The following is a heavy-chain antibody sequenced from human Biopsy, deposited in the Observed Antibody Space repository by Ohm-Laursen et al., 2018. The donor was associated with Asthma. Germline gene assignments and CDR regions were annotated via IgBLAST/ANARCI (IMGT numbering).Heavy chain of an antibody. D-gene: IGHD3-22*01. CDR1: GGSISSDDYY. V-gene: IGHV4-30-4*01. CDR2: IYSSGDT. J-gene: IGHJ5*02. CDR3: ARDRAMISET. Sequence: TLSLTWTVSGGSISSDDYYWSWIRQAPVKGLEWIAYIYSSGDTYYSPSLKSRVSISLDTSKNQFSLRLTSVTAADTAVYYCARDRAMISETWGQGTLVTVSS.